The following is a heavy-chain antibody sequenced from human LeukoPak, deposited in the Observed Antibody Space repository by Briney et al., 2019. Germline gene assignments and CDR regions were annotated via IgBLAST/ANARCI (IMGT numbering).Heavy chain of an antibody. J-gene: IGHJ6*03. CDR1: GGSISSYY. CDR3: ARLVGSFYMDV. V-gene: IGHV4-59*01. D-gene: IGHD2-15*01. Sequence: PSETLSLTCTVSGGSISSYYWSWIRQPPGKGLEWIGYIYYSGSTNYNPSLKSRVTISVDTSKNQFSLKLSSVTAADTAVYYCARLVGSFYMDVWGKGTTVTVSS. CDR2: IYYSGST.